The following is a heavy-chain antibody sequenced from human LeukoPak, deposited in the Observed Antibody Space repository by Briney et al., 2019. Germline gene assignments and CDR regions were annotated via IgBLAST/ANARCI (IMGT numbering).Heavy chain of an antibody. CDR2: VYYSGST. J-gene: IGHJ5*02. CDR3: ARASFNVVFGNWFDP. CDR1: SGSIGSSSNY. Sequence: PSETLSLTCTVTSGSIGSSSNYWGWIRQAPGKGLEWIGNVYYSGSTFYNPSLKSRVTISVDTSKNQFSLKLRSVTAADTAIYYCARASFNVVFGNWFDPWGQGTLVTVSS. V-gene: IGHV4-39*01. D-gene: IGHD2-8*01.